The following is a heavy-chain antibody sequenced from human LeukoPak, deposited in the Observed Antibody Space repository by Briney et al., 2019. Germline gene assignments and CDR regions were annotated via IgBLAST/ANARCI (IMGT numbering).Heavy chain of an antibody. V-gene: IGHV3-30*02. CDR3: AHGTVYQLDY. D-gene: IGHD2-2*01. CDR1: GFTFSSYG. Sequence: GGSLRLSCAASGFTFSSYGMHWVRQAPGKGLEWVAFIQSDGSDQYYADSVKGRLSISRDNSKNTLYQQMNSLRAEDTAVYYCAHGTVYQLDYWGQGTLVTVSS. J-gene: IGHJ4*02. CDR2: IQSDGSDQ.